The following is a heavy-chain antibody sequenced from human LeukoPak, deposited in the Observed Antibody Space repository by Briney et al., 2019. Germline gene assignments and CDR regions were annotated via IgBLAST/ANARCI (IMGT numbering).Heavy chain of an antibody. CDR2: ISSSGSTI. D-gene: IGHD1-26*01. Sequence: GGSLRLSCAASGFTFSSYEMNWVRQAPGKGLEWVSYISSSGSTIYYADSVKGRFTISRDNAKNSQYLQMSSLRAEDTAVYYCARESGSYYVFDYWGQGTLVTVSS. CDR3: ARESGSYYVFDY. CDR1: GFTFSSYE. V-gene: IGHV3-48*03. J-gene: IGHJ4*02.